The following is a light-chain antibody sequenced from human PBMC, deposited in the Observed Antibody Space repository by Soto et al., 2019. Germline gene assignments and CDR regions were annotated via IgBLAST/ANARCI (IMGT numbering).Light chain of an antibody. CDR3: QQRSNWPAWT. CDR1: QSITYGY. V-gene: IGKV3D-20*02. CDR2: GPS. J-gene: IGKJ1*01. Sequence: EIVLTQSPGTLSLSPGERATLSCRAGQSITYGYLAWYQHKPGQAPRLLIFGPSSRASGIPDRFSGGGSGTDFSLTISRLEPEDFAVYYCQQRSNWPAWTFGQGTKVDI.